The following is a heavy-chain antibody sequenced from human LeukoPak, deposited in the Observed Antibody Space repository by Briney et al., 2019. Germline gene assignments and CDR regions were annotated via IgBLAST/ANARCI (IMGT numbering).Heavy chain of an antibody. D-gene: IGHD6-6*01. J-gene: IGHJ4*02. Sequence: GGSLRLSCAASGFTFSSYAMSWVRQAPGKGLEWVSAISGSGGSTYYADSVKGRFTISRDNFNSMLYLQLNSLRAEDTATYYCVKTTRPLGAFDYWGLGTLVTVSS. CDR1: GFTFSSYA. CDR2: ISGSGGST. V-gene: IGHV3-23*01. CDR3: VKTTRPLGAFDY.